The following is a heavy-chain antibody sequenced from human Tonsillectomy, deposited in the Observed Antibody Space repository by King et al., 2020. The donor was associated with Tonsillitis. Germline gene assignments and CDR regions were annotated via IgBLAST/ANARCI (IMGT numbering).Heavy chain of an antibody. D-gene: IGHD3-22*01. CDR1: GFTCSTYG. Sequence: VQLVETGGGVVQPGGPLRLSCAASGFTCSTYGMHWVRQAPGKGLEWVAFIRYDGSNKYYADSVKGRFTISRDNSKNTLCLQMNSLRAEDTAVYYCAKEGENDSSGAFDYWGQGTLVTVSS. CDR3: AKEGENDSSGAFDY. V-gene: IGHV3-30*02. CDR2: IRYDGSNK. J-gene: IGHJ4*02.